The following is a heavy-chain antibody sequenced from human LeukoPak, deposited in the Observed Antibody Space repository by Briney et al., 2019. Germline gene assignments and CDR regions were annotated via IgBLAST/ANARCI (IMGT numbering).Heavy chain of an antibody. D-gene: IGHD3-3*01. CDR1: GFTFSSYG. CDR3: ARVRGDFTIFEEWFMVDY. J-gene: IGHJ4*02. V-gene: IGHV3-30*03. Sequence: PGGSLRLYCAASGFTFSSYGMHWVRQAPGKGLEWVAVIAYDGSNKYYADSVKGRFTISRDNSKNTLYLQMTSLRAEDTAVYYCARVRGDFTIFEEWFMVDYWGQGTLVTVSS. CDR2: IAYDGSNK.